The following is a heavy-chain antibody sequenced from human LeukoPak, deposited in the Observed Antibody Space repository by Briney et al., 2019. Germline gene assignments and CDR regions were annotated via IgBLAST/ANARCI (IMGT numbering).Heavy chain of an antibody. CDR3: ARDSSSYYKFDY. Sequence: SQTLSLTCTVSGGSISSGDYYWSWIRQPPGKGLEWIGYIYYSGSTYYNPSLKSRVTISVDTSKNQFSLELSSVTAADTAVYYCARDSSSYYKFDYWGQGSLVTVSS. V-gene: IGHV4-30-4*01. D-gene: IGHD3-22*01. CDR1: GGSISSGDYY. J-gene: IGHJ4*02. CDR2: IYYSGST.